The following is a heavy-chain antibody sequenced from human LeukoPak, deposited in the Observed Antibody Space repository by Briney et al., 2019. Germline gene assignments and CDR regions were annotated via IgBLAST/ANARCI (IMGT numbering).Heavy chain of an antibody. D-gene: IGHD1-1*01. CDR3: ARDQRFERRKLERRTADAFDI. CDR2: IIPIFGTA. J-gene: IGHJ3*02. Sequence: ASVKVSCKASVGTFSSYAISWVRQAPGQGLEWMGGIIPIFGTANYAQKFQGRVTITADESTSTAYMELSSLRSEDTAVYYCARDQRFERRKLERRTADAFDIWGQGTMVTVSS. CDR1: VGTFSSYA. V-gene: IGHV1-69*13.